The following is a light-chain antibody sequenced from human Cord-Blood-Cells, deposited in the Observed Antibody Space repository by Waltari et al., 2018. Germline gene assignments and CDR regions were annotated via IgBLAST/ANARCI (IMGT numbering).Light chain of an antibody. V-gene: IGKV3-11*01. Sequence: EIVLTQSPATLSLSPGARATLSCRASQRVSSYLAWYQQKPGQAPRLLLYDASNRATGIPARFSGSGSGTDFTLTISSLEPEDFAVYYCQQRSNWWTFGQGTKVEIK. CDR1: QRVSSY. CDR3: QQRSNWWT. CDR2: DAS. J-gene: IGKJ1*01.